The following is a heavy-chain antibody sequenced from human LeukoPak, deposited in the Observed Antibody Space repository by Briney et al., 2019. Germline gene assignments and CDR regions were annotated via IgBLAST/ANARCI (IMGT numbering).Heavy chain of an antibody. CDR3: AGYYPTVVTLPPYWYFDL. V-gene: IGHV4-39*01. J-gene: IGHJ2*01. CDR2: IYYSGST. CDR1: GGSISSSSYY. D-gene: IGHD4-23*01. Sequence: PSETLSLTCTVSGGSISSSSYYWGWIRQPPGKGLEWIGSIYYSGSTYYNPSLKSRVTISVDTSKNQFSLKLSSVTAADTAVYYCAGYYPTVVTLPPYWYFDLWGRGTLVTVSS.